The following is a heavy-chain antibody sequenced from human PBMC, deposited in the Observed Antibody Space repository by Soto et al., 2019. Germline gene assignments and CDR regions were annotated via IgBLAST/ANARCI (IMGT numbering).Heavy chain of an antibody. D-gene: IGHD6-19*01. CDR2: IYYSGST. J-gene: IGHJ4*02. CDR3: ARDRARGGAVAGIFEY. V-gene: IGHV4-31*03. CDR1: GGSISSGGYY. Sequence: QVQLQESGPGLVKPLQTLSLTCTVSGGSISSGGYYWSWIRQHPGKGLEWIGYIYYSGSTYYNPSLKSRVTISVDTSKNQFSLKLSSVTAADTAVYYCARDRARGGAVAGIFEYWGQGTLVTVSS.